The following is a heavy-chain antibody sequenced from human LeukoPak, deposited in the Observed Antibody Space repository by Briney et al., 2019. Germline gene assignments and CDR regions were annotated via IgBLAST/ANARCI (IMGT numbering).Heavy chain of an antibody. Sequence: PGGSLRLSCVASGFSFSTSLMGGLRQAPGKGLEWVSAISGGGETTYYADSVKGRFTISRDNSESTLYLRMDSLGADDTAVYYCAKVREAWDYWGQGTQVTVSS. CDR2: ISGGGETT. CDR1: GFSFSTSL. D-gene: IGHD5-24*01. CDR3: AKVREAWDY. J-gene: IGHJ4*02. V-gene: IGHV3-23*01.